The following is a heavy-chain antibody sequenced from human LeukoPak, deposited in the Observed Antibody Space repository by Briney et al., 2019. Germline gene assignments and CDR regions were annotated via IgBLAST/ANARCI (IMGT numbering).Heavy chain of an antibody. CDR3: ATDYYDSSGDYTVDY. Sequence: ASVKVSCKASGYTFTNYYMHWVRQAPGQGLEWMGIINPSVVTTSSAQKFQGRVTMTRDTSTSTVYMELTSLRSEDTAVYYCATDYYDSSGDYTVDYWGQGTLVTVSS. CDR2: INPSVVTT. D-gene: IGHD3-22*01. V-gene: IGHV1-46*01. CDR1: GYTFTNYY. J-gene: IGHJ4*02.